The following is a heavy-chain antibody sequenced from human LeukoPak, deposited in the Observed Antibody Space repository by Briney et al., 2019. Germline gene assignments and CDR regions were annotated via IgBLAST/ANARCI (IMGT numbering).Heavy chain of an antibody. CDR3: AREGSRWRDNWFDP. J-gene: IGHJ5*02. Sequence: GGSLRLSCAASGFTVSSNYMSWVRQAPGKGLEWVSVIYSGGSTYYADSVKGRFTISRDNSKNTLYLQMNSLRAEDTAVYYCAREGSRWRDNWFDPWGQGTLVTVSS. V-gene: IGHV3-66*01. CDR1: GFTVSSNY. CDR2: IYSGGST. D-gene: IGHD2-2*01.